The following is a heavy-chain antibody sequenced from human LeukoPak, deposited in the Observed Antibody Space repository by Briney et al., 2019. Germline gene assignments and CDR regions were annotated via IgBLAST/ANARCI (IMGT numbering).Heavy chain of an antibody. D-gene: IGHD2-2*01. J-gene: IGHJ4*02. V-gene: IGHV4-59*08. CDR3: ARQLSLDY. Sequence: KSSETLSLTCTDSGGSISSYYWSWIRQPPGKGLEWIGSIYYSGSTNYNPSLKSRVTISVDTSKNQFSLRLSSVTAADTAVYYCARQLSLDYWGQGTLVTVSS. CDR2: IYYSGST. CDR1: GGSISSYY.